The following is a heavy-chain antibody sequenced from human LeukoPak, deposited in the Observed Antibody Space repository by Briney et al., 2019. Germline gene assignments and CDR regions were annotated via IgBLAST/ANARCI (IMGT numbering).Heavy chain of an antibody. Sequence: SETLSLTCAAYGGSFSGYYWSWIRQPPGKGLEWIGYIYTSGSTNYNPPLKSRVTISVDTSKNQFSLKLSSVTAADTAVYYCATLVPAANWFDPWGQGTLVTVSS. D-gene: IGHD2-2*01. CDR3: ATLVPAANWFDP. V-gene: IGHV4-4*09. J-gene: IGHJ5*02. CDR2: IYTSGST. CDR1: GGSFSGYY.